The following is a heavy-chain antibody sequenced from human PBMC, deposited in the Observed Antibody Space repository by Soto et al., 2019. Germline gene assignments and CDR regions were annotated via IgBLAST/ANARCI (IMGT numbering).Heavy chain of an antibody. CDR2: IYYSGST. J-gene: IGHJ4*02. D-gene: IGHD3-9*01. CDR1: GGSISSRSHY. V-gene: IGHV4-39*01. CDR3: ASYFDWFYYFDY. Sequence: SETLSLTCTVSGGSISSRSHYRGWIRQSPGKGLEWIGSIYYSGSTYYNPSLKSRVTISVDTSKNQFSLKLSSVTAADTAVYYCASYFDWFYYFDYWGQGTLVTVSS.